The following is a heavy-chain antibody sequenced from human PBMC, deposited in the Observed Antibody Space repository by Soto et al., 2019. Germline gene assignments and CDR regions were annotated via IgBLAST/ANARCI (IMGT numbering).Heavy chain of an antibody. Sequence: ASVKVSCKASGYTFTGYYMHWVRQAPGQGLEWMGWINPNSGGTNYAQKFQGWVTMTRDTSISTAYVELSRLRSDDTAVYYCARDPFPYYYDSSGYYPGYNWFDPWGQGTLVTVS. V-gene: IGHV1-2*04. J-gene: IGHJ5*02. CDR2: INPNSGGT. D-gene: IGHD3-22*01. CDR3: ARDPFPYYYDSSGYYPGYNWFDP. CDR1: GYTFTGYY.